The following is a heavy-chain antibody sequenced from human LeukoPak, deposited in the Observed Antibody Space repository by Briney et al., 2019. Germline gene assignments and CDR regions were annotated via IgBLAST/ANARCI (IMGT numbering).Heavy chain of an antibody. D-gene: IGHD4-23*01. CDR3: AKDWTTVVTPKGYSFDS. Sequence: SGGSLRLSCAASGFSFNNYAMSWVRQAPGKGLEWVSAISTTGGSTYYADSVKGRFTVSRDNSKNTLSLQMDSLRVEDTALYYCAKDWTTVVTPKGYSFDSWGQGTLVTVSS. CDR2: ISTTGGST. J-gene: IGHJ4*02. V-gene: IGHV3-23*01. CDR1: GFSFNNYA.